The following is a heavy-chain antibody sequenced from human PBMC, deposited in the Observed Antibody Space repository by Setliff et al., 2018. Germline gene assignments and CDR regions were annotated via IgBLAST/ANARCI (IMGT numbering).Heavy chain of an antibody. CDR1: GYSISSGYI. Sequence: PSETLSLTCTVSGYSISSGYIGGWIRQPPGKGLEWVGNIGHTGSINYNPSLKSRVTISVDTSKNQFSLKLSSVTAADTAVYYCAREPHYGDYLLDYWGQGTLVTSPQ. CDR3: AREPHYGDYLLDY. D-gene: IGHD4-17*01. J-gene: IGHJ4*02. V-gene: IGHV4-38-2*02. CDR2: IGHTGSI.